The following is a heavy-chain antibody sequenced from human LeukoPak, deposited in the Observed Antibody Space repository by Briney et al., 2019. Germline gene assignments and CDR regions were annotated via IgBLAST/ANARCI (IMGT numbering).Heavy chain of an antibody. CDR3: ARTSWLVENWFDP. V-gene: IGHV1-69*13. J-gene: IGHJ5*02. CDR1: GYTFTSYG. CDR2: IIPIFGTA. Sequence: GASVKVSCKASGYTFTSYGISWVRQAPGQGLEWMGGIIPIFGTANYAQKFQGRVTITADESTSTAYMELSSLRSEDTAVYYCARTSWLVENWFDPWGQGTLVTVSS. D-gene: IGHD6-19*01.